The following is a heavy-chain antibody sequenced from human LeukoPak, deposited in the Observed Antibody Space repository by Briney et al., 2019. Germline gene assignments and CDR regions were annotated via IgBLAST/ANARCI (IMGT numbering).Heavy chain of an antibody. Sequence: SETLSLTCAVYGGSFSGYYWSWIRQPPGKGLEWIGEINHSGSTNYNPSLKSRVTISVDTSKNQFSLKLSYVTAADTAVYYCARSYYYDSSDNGAFDIWGQGTMVTVSS. CDR3: ARSYYYDSSDNGAFDI. J-gene: IGHJ3*02. D-gene: IGHD3-22*01. V-gene: IGHV4-34*01. CDR1: GGSFSGYY. CDR2: INHSGST.